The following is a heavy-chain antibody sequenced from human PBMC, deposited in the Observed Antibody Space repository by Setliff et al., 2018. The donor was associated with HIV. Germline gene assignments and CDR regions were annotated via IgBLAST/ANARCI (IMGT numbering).Heavy chain of an antibody. CDR1: GGSVSSGTYY. CDR2: IYARGST. J-gene: IGHJ4*02. V-gene: IGHV4-39*07. CDR3: M. Sequence: SETLSLTCTVSGGSVSSGTYYWGWIRRPPGKGLEWIGSIYARGSTYYNPSLKSRVTISVDKSNNQFSLKLNSVTAADTAVYYCMWGQGTLVTVSS.